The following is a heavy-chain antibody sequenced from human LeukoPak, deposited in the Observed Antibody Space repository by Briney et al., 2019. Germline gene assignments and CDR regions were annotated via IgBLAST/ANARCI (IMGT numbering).Heavy chain of an antibody. CDR3: TSWGDTTAEYFQH. CDR2: INPDGRDK. CDR1: GFIFSNYA. D-gene: IGHD2-21*02. V-gene: IGHV3-7*01. J-gene: IGHJ1*01. Sequence: PGGSLRLSCAASGFIFSNYAMHWVRQAPGKGLEWVAHINPDGRDKYYVDSVKGRFTISRDNAENSLYLQMNSLRVEDTAVYYCTSWGDTTAEYFQHWGQGTLVTVSS.